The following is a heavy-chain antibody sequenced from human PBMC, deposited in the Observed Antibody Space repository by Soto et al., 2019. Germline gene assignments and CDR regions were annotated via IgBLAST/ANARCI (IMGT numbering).Heavy chain of an antibody. Sequence: QVQLQESGPGLLKPSQTLSLTCNVSKGYINSGSFYWSWIRQHPGKGLEWIGYIFHSGSTLYNPSLNSRVSLSADTSKNQLSLNLRSVTVADTAVYYCARGGIAGHWFDPWGQGILVTVSP. CDR3: ARGGIAGHWFDP. J-gene: IGHJ5*02. D-gene: IGHD6-13*01. V-gene: IGHV4-31*03. CDR2: IFHSGST. CDR1: KGYINSGSFY.